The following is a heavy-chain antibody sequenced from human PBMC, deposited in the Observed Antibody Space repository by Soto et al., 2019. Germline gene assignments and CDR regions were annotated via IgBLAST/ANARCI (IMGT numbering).Heavy chain of an antibody. CDR3: VRDYFDSGPY. CDR1: GFGGSVYG. CDR2: VNEDGTTT. J-gene: IGHJ4*01. Sequence: DVQVVESGGDLVQPGGSLTFSWAVCGFGGSVYGSRWHRQPPGNGLEWVANVNEDGTTTYNLDSVKGRFTISRDNAKNSLYLQMNSLRAEATAVYYCVRDYFDSGPYWGQGTLVTVSS. D-gene: IGHD3-9*01. V-gene: IGHV3-7*04.